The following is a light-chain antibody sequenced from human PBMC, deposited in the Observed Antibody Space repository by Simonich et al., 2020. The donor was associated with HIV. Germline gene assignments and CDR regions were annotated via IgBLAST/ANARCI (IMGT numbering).Light chain of an antibody. Sequence: QSALTQPLSASGSPGQSVTISCTGTSSDVGGYNYVSWYQPHPGKAPKLMIYEVSNRPSGVPDRFSGSKSGNTASLTVSGLQAEDEADYYCSSYTSSSSLVFGGGTKLTVL. CDR1: SSDVGGYNY. V-gene: IGLV2-8*01. J-gene: IGLJ3*02. CDR3: SSYTSSSSLV. CDR2: EVS.